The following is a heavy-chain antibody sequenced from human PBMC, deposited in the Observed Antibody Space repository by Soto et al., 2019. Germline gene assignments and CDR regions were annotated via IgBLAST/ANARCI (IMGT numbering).Heavy chain of an antibody. Sequence: QVQLVQSGAEAEKPGSSVRVSCKVLGGTFSRFALSWVRQAPGQGLEWIGGIVPIFGVTNYAQNFQGRVTITADESTGTAYMDLCILRSDDPAIYSCARPDEGAYVLNDHYYYALDVWGQGTTVTVSS. CDR2: IVPIFGVT. V-gene: IGHV1-69*01. J-gene: IGHJ6*02. CDR3: ARPDEGAYVLNDHYYYALDV. D-gene: IGHD1-1*01. CDR1: GGTFSRFA.